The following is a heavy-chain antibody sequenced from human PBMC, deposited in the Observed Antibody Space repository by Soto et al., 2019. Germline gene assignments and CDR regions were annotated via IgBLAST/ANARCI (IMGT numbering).Heavy chain of an antibody. Sequence: LSLTCTVPGGSISSGGYYWSWIRQHPGKGLEWIGYIYYSGSTYYNPSLKSRVTISVDTSKNQFSLKLSSVTAADTAVYYCARGPMYYYGSGSPNPYGMDVWGQGTTVTVSS. J-gene: IGHJ6*02. CDR3: ARGPMYYYGSGSPNPYGMDV. V-gene: IGHV4-31*03. D-gene: IGHD3-10*01. CDR2: IYYSGST. CDR1: GGSISSGGYY.